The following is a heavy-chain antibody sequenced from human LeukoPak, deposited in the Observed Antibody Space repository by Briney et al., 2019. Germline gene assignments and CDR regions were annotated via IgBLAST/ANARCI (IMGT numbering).Heavy chain of an antibody. CDR2: IGTAGDT. Sequence: GGSLRLSCAASGVTFSSYDMHWVRQATGKGLEGVSAIGTAGDTYYPGSVKGRFTISRENAKNPLYLQMNSLRAGDTAVYYCARGRDYYGSGTPLGYWGQGTLVTVSS. CDR1: GVTFSSYD. V-gene: IGHV3-13*01. J-gene: IGHJ4*02. D-gene: IGHD3-10*01. CDR3: ARGRDYYGSGTPLGY.